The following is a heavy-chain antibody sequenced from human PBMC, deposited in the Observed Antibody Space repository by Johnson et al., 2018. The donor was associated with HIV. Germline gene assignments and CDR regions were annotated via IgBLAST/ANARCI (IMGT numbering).Heavy chain of an antibody. Sequence: VQLVESGGGVVQPGRSLRLSCAASGFTFSSYGMHWVRQAPGKGLEWVAVISYDGSNKYYADSVKGRFTISRDNSKNTLYLQMNSLRAEDTAVYYCAKVRRAYYEDAFDIWGQGTMVTVSS. V-gene: IGHV3-30*19. CDR2: ISYDGSNK. CDR1: GFTFSSYG. J-gene: IGHJ3*02. D-gene: IGHD3-22*01. CDR3: AKVRRAYYEDAFDI.